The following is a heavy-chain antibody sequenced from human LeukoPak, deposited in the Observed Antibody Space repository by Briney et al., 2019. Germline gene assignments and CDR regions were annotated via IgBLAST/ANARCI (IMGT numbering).Heavy chain of an antibody. D-gene: IGHD2-2*01. J-gene: IGHJ5*02. Sequence: GASVKVSCKASGGTFSSYAISWVRQAPGQGLEWMGGIIPIFGTANYAQKFQGRVTITADESTSTAYMELSSLRSEDTAVYYCARSERVVVVPAAMRGYNWFDPWGQGTLVTVSS. V-gene: IGHV1-69*13. CDR1: GGTFSSYA. CDR3: ARSERVVVVPAAMRGYNWFDP. CDR2: IIPIFGTA.